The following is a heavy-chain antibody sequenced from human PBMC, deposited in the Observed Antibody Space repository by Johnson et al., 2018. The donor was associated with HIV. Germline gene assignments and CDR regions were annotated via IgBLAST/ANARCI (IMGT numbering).Heavy chain of an antibody. Sequence: VQLVESGGGVVQPGGSLRLSCAASGFTFSSYDMHWVRQATGKGLEWVSAIGTAGDTYYPGSVKGRFTISRDNSKNTLYLQMNSLRVEDTAVYYCAKSDYPGIAVAGSAYDDAFDIWGQGTMVTVSS. J-gene: IGHJ3*02. CDR2: IGTAGDT. V-gene: IGHV3-13*01. CDR3: AKSDYPGIAVAGSAYDDAFDI. CDR1: GFTFSSYD. D-gene: IGHD6-19*01.